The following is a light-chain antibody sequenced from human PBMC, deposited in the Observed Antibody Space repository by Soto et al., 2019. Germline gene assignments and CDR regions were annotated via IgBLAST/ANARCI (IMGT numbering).Light chain of an antibody. CDR2: GAS. Sequence: VMTQSPATLSVSQGERATLSCRASQSVSSNLAWYQHKPGQAPRLLIYGASTRATGIPARFSGSGSGTEFILTTSSLQTEAYSIYYCQKYDNWTPITFGIGTKVDI. J-gene: IGKJ4*01. CDR3: QKYDNWTPIT. V-gene: IGKV3-15*01. CDR1: QSVSSN.